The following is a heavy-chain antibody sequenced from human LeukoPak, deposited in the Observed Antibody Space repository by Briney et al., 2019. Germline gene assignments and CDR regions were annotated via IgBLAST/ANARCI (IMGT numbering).Heavy chain of an antibody. V-gene: IGHV3-33*01. J-gene: IGHJ4*02. CDR3: ARGDY. Sequence: GGSLRLSCATSGFTFSDYAMHWVRQAPGKGLEWVAVIWYDASDKYYGDSVKGRFTISRDNSKNTLYLEMDSLRAEDTAVYYCARGDYWGQGTLVTVSS. CDR2: IWYDASDK. CDR1: GFTFSDYA.